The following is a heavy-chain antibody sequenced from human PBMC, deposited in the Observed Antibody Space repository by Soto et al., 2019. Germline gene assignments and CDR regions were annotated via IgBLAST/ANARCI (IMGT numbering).Heavy chain of an antibody. CDR2: IYYSGST. Sequence: QVQLQESGPGLVKPSQTLSLTCTVSGGSISSGGYYWSWIRQHPGKGLEWIGYIYYSGSTYYNPSLKSRVTISVDTSKNQFALKLSSVTAADTAVYYCARDCPYTIAAAVRWFDPWGQGTLVTVSS. V-gene: IGHV4-31*03. CDR3: ARDCPYTIAAAVRWFDP. CDR1: GGSISSGGYY. D-gene: IGHD6-13*01. J-gene: IGHJ5*02.